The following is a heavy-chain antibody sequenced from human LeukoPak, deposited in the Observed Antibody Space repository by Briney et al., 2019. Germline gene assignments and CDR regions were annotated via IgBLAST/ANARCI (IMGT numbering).Heavy chain of an antibody. CDR3: ARLVVIDMGEEEGDAFDI. D-gene: IGHD3-22*01. CDR1: GYTFTSYD. Sequence: ASVKVSCKASGYTFTSYDINWVRQATGQGLEWMGWMNANSGNTGYAQKFQGRVTMTRNTSISTAYMELSSLRSEDTAVYYYARLVVIDMGEEEGDAFDIWGQGTMVTVSS. J-gene: IGHJ3*02. V-gene: IGHV1-8*01. CDR2: MNANSGNT.